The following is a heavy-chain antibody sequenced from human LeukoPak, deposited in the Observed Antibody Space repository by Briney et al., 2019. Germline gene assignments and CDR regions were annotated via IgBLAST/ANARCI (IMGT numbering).Heavy chain of an antibody. CDR2: INPNIGDT. Sequence: ASVKVSCKASGYTFTGYYMHWVRQAPGQGLGWMGWINPNIGDTNYAQKFQGRVTMTRDTSISTAYMELSRLRFDDTAVYYCARINRSRWYDFWGQGTLVTVSS. CDR3: ARINRSRWYDF. V-gene: IGHV1-2*02. D-gene: IGHD6-13*01. J-gene: IGHJ4*02. CDR1: GYTFTGYY.